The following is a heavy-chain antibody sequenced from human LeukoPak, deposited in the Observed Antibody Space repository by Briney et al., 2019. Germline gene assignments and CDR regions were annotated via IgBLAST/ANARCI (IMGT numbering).Heavy chain of an antibody. Sequence: PGGSLRLSCAASGFTFSSYAMSWVRQAPGKGLEWVAVISYDGSNKYYADSVKGRFTISRDNSKNTLYLQMNSLRAEDTAVYYCAKDSGSSSLYYYYYMDVWGKGTTVTVSS. D-gene: IGHD6-6*01. CDR2: ISYDGSNK. CDR1: GFTFSSYA. J-gene: IGHJ6*03. CDR3: AKDSGSSSLYYYYYMDV. V-gene: IGHV3-30-3*01.